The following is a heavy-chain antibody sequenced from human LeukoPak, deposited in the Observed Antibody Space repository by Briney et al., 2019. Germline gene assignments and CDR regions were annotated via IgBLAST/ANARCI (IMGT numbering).Heavy chain of an antibody. CDR1: GGTFSIYA. CDR3: ARTRVYYYGMDV. V-gene: IGHV1-69*04. CDR2: IIPILGIA. J-gene: IGHJ6*02. Sequence: SVKVSCKASGGTFSIYAISWVRQAPGQGLGWMGRIIPILGIANYAQKFQGRVTITADKSTSTAYMELSSLRSEDTAVYYCARTRVYYYGMDVWGQGTTVTVSS.